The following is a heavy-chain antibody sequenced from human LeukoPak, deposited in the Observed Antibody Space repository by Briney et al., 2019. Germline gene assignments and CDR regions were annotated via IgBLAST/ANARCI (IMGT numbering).Heavy chain of an antibody. J-gene: IGHJ4*02. CDR1: GFTFSDYY. D-gene: IGHD1-26*01. CDR2: ISSSGTTI. Sequence: GGSLRLSCAASGFTFSDYYMSWIRQAPGKGLEWGSYISSSGTTIYYADSANGRFTISRDNSKNSLYLQMNSLRAEDTAVYYCARRRDSGSLQHFDYWGQGTLVTVSS. V-gene: IGHV3-11*01. CDR3: ARRRDSGSLQHFDY.